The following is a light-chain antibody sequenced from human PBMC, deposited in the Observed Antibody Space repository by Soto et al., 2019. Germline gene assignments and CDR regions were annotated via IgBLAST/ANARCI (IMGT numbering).Light chain of an antibody. Sequence: EIALTQSPATLSLSPGERATLSCRASQSVSSYLAWYQQKPGQAPRLLIYDASNRATGIPARFSGSGSGTDFTLTISSLEPEDFAVYYCQQRSNWQYTFGQGTKLEIK. V-gene: IGKV3-11*01. CDR1: QSVSSY. CDR3: QQRSNWQYT. CDR2: DAS. J-gene: IGKJ2*01.